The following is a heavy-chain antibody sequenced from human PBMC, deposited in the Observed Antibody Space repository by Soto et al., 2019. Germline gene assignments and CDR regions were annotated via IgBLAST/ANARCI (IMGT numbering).Heavy chain of an antibody. D-gene: IGHD2-2*01. J-gene: IGHJ5*02. CDR2: ISSSSSYI. CDR3: ARDVKVPAAKLPHWFDP. Sequence: PGGSLRLSCAASGFTFSSYSMNWVRQAPGKGLEWVSSISSSSSYIYYADSVKGRFTISRDNAKNSLYLQMNSLRAEDTAVYYCARDVKVPAAKLPHWFDPWGQGTLVTVSS. CDR1: GFTFSSYS. V-gene: IGHV3-21*01.